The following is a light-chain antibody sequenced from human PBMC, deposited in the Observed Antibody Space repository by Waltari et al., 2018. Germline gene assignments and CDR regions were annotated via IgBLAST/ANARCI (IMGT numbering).Light chain of an antibody. V-gene: IGLV2-23*01. CDR1: SSDVGNYNL. J-gene: IGLJ1*01. Sequence: QSALTQPASVSGSPGQSITICCTGTSSDVGNYNLVSWYQQHPGKAPKLMIAAGSKRPSGVSNRFSGSKSANTASLTISGLQAEDEADYYCCSYAGSSTYVFGTGTKVTVL. CDR2: AGS. CDR3: CSYAGSSTYV.